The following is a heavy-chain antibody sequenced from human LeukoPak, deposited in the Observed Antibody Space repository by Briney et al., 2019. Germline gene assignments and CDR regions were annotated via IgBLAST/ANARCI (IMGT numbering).Heavy chain of an antibody. V-gene: IGHV3-48*01. J-gene: IGHJ4*02. CDR1: GITFSSYS. CDR3: AREHGNYLRH. CDR2: ISTSGSTL. D-gene: IGHD1-7*01. Sequence: GGSLRLSCAASGITFSSYSMNWVRQAPGKGLEWVSYISTSGSTLHYADSVKGRFTVSRDNANNSLYLQMNSLRAEDTAVYYCAREHGNYLRHWGQGTLVTVSS.